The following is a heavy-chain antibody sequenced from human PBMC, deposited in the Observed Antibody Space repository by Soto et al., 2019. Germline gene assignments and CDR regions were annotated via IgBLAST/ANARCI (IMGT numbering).Heavy chain of an antibody. CDR1: GYTFSNYG. J-gene: IGHJ5*02. Sequence: ASVKVSRKTSGYTFSNYGITWVRQAPGQPLEWLGWISLYSDGTNYAQKFQGRVSMTTDTSTTTAYMELRSLRSDDTAVYYCARVVPGAEAWFGPWGQGTLVTVSS. D-gene: IGHD2-2*01. CDR3: ARVVPGAEAWFGP. V-gene: IGHV1-18*01. CDR2: ISLYSDGT.